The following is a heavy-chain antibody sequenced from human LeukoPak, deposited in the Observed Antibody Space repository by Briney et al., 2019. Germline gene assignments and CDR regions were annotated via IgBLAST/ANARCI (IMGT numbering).Heavy chain of an antibody. V-gene: IGHV1-18*01. CDR1: GYTFTSYG. Sequence: ASVKVSCKTSGYTFTSYGISWVRQAPGQGLEWMGWISAYNGNTNCAQKLQGRVTMTTDTSTSTAYMELRSLRSDDTAVYYCARADGDYDAFDIWGQGTMVTVSS. CDR3: ARADGDYDAFDI. J-gene: IGHJ3*02. D-gene: IGHD4-17*01. CDR2: ISAYNGNT.